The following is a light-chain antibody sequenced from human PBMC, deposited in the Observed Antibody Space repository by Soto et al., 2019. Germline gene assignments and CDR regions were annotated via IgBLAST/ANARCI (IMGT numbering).Light chain of an antibody. CDR3: QQFNSYPWT. V-gene: IGKV1-13*02. CDR1: QGISSA. CDR2: DAS. Sequence: AIQLTQSPSSLSASVGDRVTITCRASQGISSALAWYQQKPGKAPKLLIYDASSLESGVPSRFSGSGSGTDFTLTISSLQPEVFATYYCQQFNSYPWTFGQGTKVEIK. J-gene: IGKJ1*01.